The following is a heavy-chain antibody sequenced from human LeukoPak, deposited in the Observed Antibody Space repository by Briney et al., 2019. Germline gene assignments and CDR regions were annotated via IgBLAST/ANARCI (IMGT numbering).Heavy chain of an antibody. CDR2: IYWDDDK. CDR1: GFSLSTSGVG. V-gene: IGHV2-5*02. Sequence: SGPTLVNPTQTLTLTCTFSGFSLSTSGVGVGWIRQPPGKALEWHAFIYWDDDKRYSPSLKSRLTITKDTSKNQVVLTMTNMDPVDTATYYCARARVSSWSSEAFDIWGQGTMVSVSS. J-gene: IGHJ3*02. CDR3: ARARVSSWSSEAFDI. D-gene: IGHD6-13*01.